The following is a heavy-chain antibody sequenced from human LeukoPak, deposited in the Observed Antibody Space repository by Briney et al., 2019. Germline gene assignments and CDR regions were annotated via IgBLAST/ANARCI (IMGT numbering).Heavy chain of an antibody. Sequence: GESLKISCKGSGYSFAIYWIGWVRQMPGKGLEWMGILYPGDSNTRYSPSFQGQVTISADKSISTAYLQWSSLKASDTAMYYCARRDGYCSSTSCYADYYYGMDVWGQGTTVTVSS. V-gene: IGHV5-51*01. D-gene: IGHD2-2*01. CDR2: LYPGDSNT. J-gene: IGHJ6*02. CDR3: ARRDGYCSSTSCYADYYYGMDV. CDR1: GYSFAIYW.